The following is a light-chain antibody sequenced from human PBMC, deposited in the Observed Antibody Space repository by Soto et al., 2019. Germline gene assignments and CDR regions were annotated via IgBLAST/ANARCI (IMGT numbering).Light chain of an antibody. Sequence: EIVLTQSPGTLSLSPGDRATLSCRASQSMSVSYIAWYQQKPGQAPRLLIYSTSTRAAGIPDRFTGRGSGTHFTLAISRLEPEDFAVYYCHQFGDSPQTFGQGTTVEV. CDR2: STS. V-gene: IGKV3-20*01. CDR3: HQFGDSPQT. CDR1: QSMSVSY. J-gene: IGKJ1*01.